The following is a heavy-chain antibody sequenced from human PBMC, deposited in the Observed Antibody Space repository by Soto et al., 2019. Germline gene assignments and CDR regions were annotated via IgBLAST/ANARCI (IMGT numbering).Heavy chain of an antibody. V-gene: IGHV4-39*01. J-gene: IGHJ5*02. CDR3: ARHDYGWFDP. D-gene: IGHD4-17*01. CDR1: GGSIRSSSYY. Sequence: QLQLQESGPGLVKPSETLSLTCTVSGGSIRSSSYYWGWIRQPPGKRLEWIGSIYYSGSTYYNPSLNSRVTISVDTSKNQFSLKLSSVTAADTAVYYCARHDYGWFDPWGQGTLVTVSS. CDR2: IYYSGST.